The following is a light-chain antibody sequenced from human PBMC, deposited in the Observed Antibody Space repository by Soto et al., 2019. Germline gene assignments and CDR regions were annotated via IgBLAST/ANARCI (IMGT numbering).Light chain of an antibody. CDR3: TLYLGSGTWV. J-gene: IGLJ3*02. Sequence: QAVVTQEPAFSVSPGRTVTLTCGLSSGSVSTSYYPSWYQQTPGQAPRTLIYNPNTRSSGVPDRFSGSILGNKAALTITGAQADDAAYYYCTLYLGSGTWVFGGGTKLTVL. CDR2: NPN. V-gene: IGLV8-61*01. CDR1: SGSVSTSYY.